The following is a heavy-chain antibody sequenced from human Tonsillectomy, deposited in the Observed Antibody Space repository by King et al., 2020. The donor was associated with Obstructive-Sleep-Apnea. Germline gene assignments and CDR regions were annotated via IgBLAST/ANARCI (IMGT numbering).Heavy chain of an antibody. J-gene: IGHJ4*02. D-gene: IGHD5-18*01. V-gene: IGHV3-9*01. CDR3: AKDTLTGYTYGRGFDY. Sequence: VQLVESGGGLVQPGRSLRLSCAASGFTFDDYAIHWVRQTPGKGLEWVSGISWDIDSIGYADSVKGRFTISRDNAKNSLYLQRNSLRPEDTALYYCAKDTLTGYTYGRGFDYWGQGTLVTVSS. CDR1: GFTFDDYA. CDR2: ISWDIDSI.